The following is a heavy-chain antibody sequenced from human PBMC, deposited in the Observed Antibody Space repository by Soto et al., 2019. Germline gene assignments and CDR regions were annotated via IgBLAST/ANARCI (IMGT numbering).Heavy chain of an antibody. D-gene: IGHD2-2*01. CDR3: AVSTFDIVEVPAFLMDV. CDR2: MNPNSGNT. J-gene: IGHJ6*03. V-gene: IGHV1-8*01. Sequence: VKVSCKASGCTFTSYDINSVRQATGQGLEWMGWMNPNSGNTGYAQKFQGRVTMTSNTAISIAYMELSSLRSEDTAVYYCAVSTFDIVEVPAFLMDVCGKGTTVTVS. CDR1: GCTFTSYD.